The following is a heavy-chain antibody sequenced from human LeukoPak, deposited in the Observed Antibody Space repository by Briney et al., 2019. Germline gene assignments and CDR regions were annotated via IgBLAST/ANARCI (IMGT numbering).Heavy chain of an antibody. Sequence: PGGSLRLFCAASGFTFTNSGMHWVRQAPGRGLEWVAFIQFHGGDIFYADSVEGRFTISRDNSKSTLYLQMNSLRAEDTAVYYCATDFPCSSTSCYWGYWGQGTLVTVSS. CDR1: GFTFTNSG. J-gene: IGHJ4*02. CDR2: IQFHGGDI. D-gene: IGHD2-2*01. V-gene: IGHV3-30*02. CDR3: ATDFPCSSTSCYWGY.